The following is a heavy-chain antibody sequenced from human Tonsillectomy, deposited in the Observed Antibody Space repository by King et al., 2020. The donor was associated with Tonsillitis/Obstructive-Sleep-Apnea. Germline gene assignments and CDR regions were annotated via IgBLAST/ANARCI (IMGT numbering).Heavy chain of an antibody. Sequence: VQLQQWGAGLLKPSETLSLTCAVYGGSFSGYYWSWIRQPPGKGQEWIGEIDHSGSTNYNPSLKSRVTISADTSKTQFSLKLSSVTAADTAVYFCAREITTGAFDIWGQGTMVTVSS. V-gene: IGHV4-34*01. CDR3: AREITTGAFDI. CDR1: GGSFSGYY. J-gene: IGHJ3*02. D-gene: IGHD3-3*01. CDR2: IDHSGST.